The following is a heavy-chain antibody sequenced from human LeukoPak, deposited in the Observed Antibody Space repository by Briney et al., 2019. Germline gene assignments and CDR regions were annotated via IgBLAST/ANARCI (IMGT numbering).Heavy chain of an antibody. CDR3: ATSYDYEVVPFDL. CDR1: GGSIRDYQ. J-gene: IGHJ4*02. CDR2: INTNGRT. V-gene: IGHV4-4*09. Sequence: SETLSLTCAVSGGSIRDYQWSWIRQPPGKGLEWIGHINTNGRTDYNPSLRSRLTFSVDTSRDQFSLKLSSVTAADTAMYYCATSYDYEVVPFDLWGQGTLVTVSS. D-gene: IGHD5-12*01.